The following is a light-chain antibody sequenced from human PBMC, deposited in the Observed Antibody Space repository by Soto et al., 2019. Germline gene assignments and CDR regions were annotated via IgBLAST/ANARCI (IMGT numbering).Light chain of an antibody. CDR2: EVS. J-gene: IGLJ3*02. CDR3: TSYAGNDYWV. CDR1: SSDVGGYKY. Sequence: QSALTQPPSASGSPGQSVTISCTGTSSDVGGYKYVSWYQQYPGKAPKLMIYEVSNRPSGVPDRFSGSKSGNTASLTVSGLQAEDEADYYCTSYAGNDYWVFGGGTKLTVL. V-gene: IGLV2-8*01.